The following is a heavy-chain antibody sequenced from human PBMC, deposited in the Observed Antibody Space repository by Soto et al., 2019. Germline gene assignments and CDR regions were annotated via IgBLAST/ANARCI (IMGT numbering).Heavy chain of an antibody. J-gene: IGHJ4*02. CDR2: ISYDGSNK. CDR3: ARQEGDNYYFDY. D-gene: IGHD1-1*01. V-gene: IGHV3-30*03. CDR1: GFTFSTYG. Sequence: QVQLVESGGGVVQPGRSLRLSCAAPGFTFSTYGMHWVRQAPGKGLEWVAVISYDGSNKYYVDSVKGRFTISRDNYKNTLYLQMNSLRAEDTAVYYCARQEGDNYYFDYWGQGTLVTVSS.